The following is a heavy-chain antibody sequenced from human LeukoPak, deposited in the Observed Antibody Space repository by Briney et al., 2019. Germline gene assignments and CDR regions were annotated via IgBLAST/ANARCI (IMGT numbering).Heavy chain of an antibody. CDR2: INTDASNT. CDR3: ARDQSIAGPTTADY. V-gene: IGHV3-74*01. J-gene: IGHJ4*02. D-gene: IGHD1-26*01. Sequence: GGSLRLSCEASGFTFSRFWMHWVRQAPGKGLVWVSRINTDASNTIYAESVKGRFTISRDNAKNTLYLQMNSPRAEDTAVYYCARDQSIAGPTTADYWGQGTLVTVSS. CDR1: GFTFSRFW.